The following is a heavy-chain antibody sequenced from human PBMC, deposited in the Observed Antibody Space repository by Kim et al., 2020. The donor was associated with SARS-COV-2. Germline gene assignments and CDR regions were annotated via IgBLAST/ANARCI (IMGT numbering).Heavy chain of an antibody. V-gene: IGHV4-30-2*04. D-gene: IGHD3-10*01. J-gene: IGHJ4*02. CDR3: ARVFISMVPSGCDY. Sequence: NPALKSRVTISVDTSKNQFSLKLSSVTAADTAVYYCARVFISMVPSGCDYWGQGTLVTVSS.